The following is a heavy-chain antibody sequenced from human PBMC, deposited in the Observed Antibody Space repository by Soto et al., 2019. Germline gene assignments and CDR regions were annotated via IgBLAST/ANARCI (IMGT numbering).Heavy chain of an antibody. V-gene: IGHV3-48*02. J-gene: IGHJ4*02. D-gene: IGHD3-22*01. CDR1: GFNFNNYA. Sequence: GGSLRLSCATSGFNFNNYAMSWVRQAPGERLEWVSYISSSSSTIYYADSVKGRFTISRDNAKNSLYLQMNSLRDEDTAVYYCARTYYYDSSGPTEGYWGQGTLVTVSS. CDR3: ARTYYYDSSGPTEGY. CDR2: ISSSSSTI.